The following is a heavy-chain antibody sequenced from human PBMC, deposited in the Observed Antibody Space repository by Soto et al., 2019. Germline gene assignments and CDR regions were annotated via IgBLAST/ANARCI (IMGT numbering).Heavy chain of an antibody. V-gene: IGHV3-23*01. CDR3: ANPGGERSDSGNYFDP. CDR2: ISGSGGST. Sequence: EVQVLESGGGLVQPGGSLRLSCAASGFTFSSYTMSWVRQAPGKGLEWISAISGSGGSTYYADSVKGRFTISRDNTKNTLYLQMNTLRAEDTAKHYCANPGGERSDSGNYFDPWGQGTLVTVSA. CDR1: GFTFSSYT. D-gene: IGHD1-26*01. J-gene: IGHJ5*02.